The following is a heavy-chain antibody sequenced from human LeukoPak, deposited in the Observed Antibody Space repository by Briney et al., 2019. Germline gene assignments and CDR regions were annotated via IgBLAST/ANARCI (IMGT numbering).Heavy chain of an antibody. CDR2: IYSSGST. D-gene: IGHD2-2*01. CDR1: GGSISSYY. CDR3: ARSPTKRVPEDY. J-gene: IGHJ4*02. V-gene: IGHV4-4*07. Sequence: SETLSLTCTVSGGSISSYYGSWIRQPAGKGLEWIGRIYSSGSTNYNPSLKSRVTLSVDTSKNQFSLKLSSVTAADTAVYYCARSPTKRVPEDYWGQGTLVTVSS.